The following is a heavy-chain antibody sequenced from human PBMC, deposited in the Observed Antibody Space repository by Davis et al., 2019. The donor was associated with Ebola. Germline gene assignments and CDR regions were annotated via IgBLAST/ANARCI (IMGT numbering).Heavy chain of an antibody. CDR1: GITFSNAW. CDR3: TAGVEATDHDY. J-gene: IGHJ4*02. V-gene: IGHV3-15*01. Sequence: GESLKISCAASGITFSNAWMSWVRQAPGKGLEWVGRSKSKTDGGTTDYAAPVKDRFTISRDDSKNTLYLQMNSLKTDDTAVYYCTAGVEATDHDYWGQGTLVTVSS. CDR2: SKSKTDGGTT. D-gene: IGHD1-26*01.